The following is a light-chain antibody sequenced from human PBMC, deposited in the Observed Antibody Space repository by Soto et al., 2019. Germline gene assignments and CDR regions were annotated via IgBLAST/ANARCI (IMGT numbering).Light chain of an antibody. CDR3: QQYNNWPPRT. CDR1: QSVTSN. Sequence: VLTQSPGTLSLSPGERATLSCRASQSVTSNYLAWYQQKPGQAPRLLIYGASNRATGIPARFSGSGSGTEFTLTISSLQSEDFAVYYCQQYNNWPPRTFGQGTKVDIK. J-gene: IGKJ1*01. V-gene: IGKV3-15*01. CDR2: GAS.